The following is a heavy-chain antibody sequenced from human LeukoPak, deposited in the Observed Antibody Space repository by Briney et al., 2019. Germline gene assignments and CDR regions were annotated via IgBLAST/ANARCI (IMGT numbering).Heavy chain of an antibody. CDR1: GGSISSYY. D-gene: IGHD2-2*01. CDR3: VRYISGIVVVPAATAATDKKNNWFDP. V-gene: IGHV4-4*09. CDR2: IYTSRST. J-gene: IGHJ5*02. Sequence: PSETLSLICTVSGGSISSYYWSWIRQPPGKGLEWIGYIYTSRSTNYNPSLKSRVTISVDTSKNQFSLKLSSVTAADTAVYYCVRYISGIVVVPAATAATDKKNNWFDPWGQGTLVTVSS.